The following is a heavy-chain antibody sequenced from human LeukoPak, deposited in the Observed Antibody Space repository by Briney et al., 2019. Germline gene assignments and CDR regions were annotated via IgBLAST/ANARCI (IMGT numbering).Heavy chain of an antibody. CDR1: GFTVTTKS. CDR2: FYSPGST. J-gene: IGHJ1*01. Sequence: PGGSLTLSCAASGFTVTTKSMAWVRQAPGRGLEWVSVFYSPGSTYYADSVHGRFTISRDTSLNTLFLQMNSLRVEDTAVYYCASARESCIGSSCYEYFHHWGQGTPLTVSS. CDR3: ASARESCIGSSCYEYFHH. D-gene: IGHD2-2*01. V-gene: IGHV3-53*01.